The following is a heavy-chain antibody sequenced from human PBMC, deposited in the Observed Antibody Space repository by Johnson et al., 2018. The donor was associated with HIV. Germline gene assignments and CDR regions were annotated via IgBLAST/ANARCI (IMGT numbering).Heavy chain of an antibody. J-gene: IGHJ3*01. Sequence: QVQLVESGGGLVQPGGSRRLSCAASGFAFNAYGMHWVRQAPGKGLQWVTFIRYDGSNKYYAASVNGRFTISRDNSKNTLYLQMNSLRAEDTAVYYCAKDVGNYWPNAFDVWGQGTMLTVSS. D-gene: IGHD3-22*01. CDR3: AKDVGNYWPNAFDV. CDR2: IRYDGSNK. CDR1: GFAFNAYG. V-gene: IGHV3-30*02.